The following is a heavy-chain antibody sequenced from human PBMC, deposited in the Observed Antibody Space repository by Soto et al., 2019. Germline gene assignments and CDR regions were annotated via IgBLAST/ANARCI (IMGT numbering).Heavy chain of an antibody. CDR3: ARVCYPPFFPY. CDR1: GGAIRSDGYY. J-gene: IGHJ4*02. D-gene: IGHD2-15*01. Sequence: QVQLQESGPGLVKPSQTLSLTCTVSGGAIRSDGYYWSWIRQHPGKGLEWIGYINYSGITYYNPSLKNRLSISVDPSKHQCSLKLNSMTAADTAVYYCARVCYPPFFPYWGQGTLVTVSS. V-gene: IGHV4-31*03. CDR2: INYSGIT.